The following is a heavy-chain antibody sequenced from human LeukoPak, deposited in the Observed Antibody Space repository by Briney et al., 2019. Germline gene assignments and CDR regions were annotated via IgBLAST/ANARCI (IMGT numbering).Heavy chain of an antibody. CDR2: IYYSGST. CDR3: ARGTVTLYYYYGMDV. V-gene: IGHV4-59*01. Sequence: SETLSLTCTVSGGSISSYYWSWIRQPPGKGLEWIGYIYYSGSTNYNPSLKSRVTISVDTSKNQFSLTLSSVTAADTAVYYCARGTVTLYYYYGMDVWGQGTTVTVSS. CDR1: GGSISSYY. J-gene: IGHJ6*02. D-gene: IGHD4-11*01.